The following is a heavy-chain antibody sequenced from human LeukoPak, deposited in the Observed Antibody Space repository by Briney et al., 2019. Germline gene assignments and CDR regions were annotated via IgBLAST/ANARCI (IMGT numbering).Heavy chain of an antibody. CDR2: INPNSGGT. CDR3: ARGRIDSFYYYYMDV. Sequence: ASVKVSCKASGYTFTSYYMHWVRQAPGQGLEWMGWINPNSGGTNYAQKFQGRVTMTRDTSISTAYMELSRLRSDGTAVYYCARGRIDSFYYYYMDVWGKGTTVTVSS. J-gene: IGHJ6*03. V-gene: IGHV1-2*02. CDR1: GYTFTSYY.